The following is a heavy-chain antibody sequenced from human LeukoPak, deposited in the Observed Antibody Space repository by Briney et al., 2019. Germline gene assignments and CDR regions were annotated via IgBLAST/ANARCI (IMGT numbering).Heavy chain of an antibody. J-gene: IGHJ4*02. CDR2: FYYSGGT. V-gene: IGHV4-59*01. Sequence: SETLSLTCTVSGGSISTYYWSWIRQPPGKGLEWIGNFYYSGGTTYNNPSPKSRVSISVDTSKNQFSLNLTSVTAADTAVYYCTRGGPVVIDYWGQGTLVTVSS. D-gene: IGHD3-16*01. CDR3: TRGGPVVIDY. CDR1: GGSISTYY.